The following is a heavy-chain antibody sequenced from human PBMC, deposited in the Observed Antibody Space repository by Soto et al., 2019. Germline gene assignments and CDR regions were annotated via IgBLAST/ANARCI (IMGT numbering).Heavy chain of an antibody. CDR2: IYHSGST. J-gene: IGHJ4*02. V-gene: IGHV4-30-2*01. CDR1: GGSISSGGYS. D-gene: IGHD3-3*01. Sequence: PSETLSLTCTVSGGSISSGGYSWSWIRQPPGKGLEWIGYIYHSGSTYYNPSLKSRVTISVDTSKNQFSLKLSSVTAADTAVYYCARGAFGGQGTDYWGQGTLVTVSS. CDR3: ARGAFGGQGTDY.